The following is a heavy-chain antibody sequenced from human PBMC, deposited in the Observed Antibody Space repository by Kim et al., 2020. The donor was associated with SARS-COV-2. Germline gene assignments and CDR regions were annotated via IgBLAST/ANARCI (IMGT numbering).Heavy chain of an antibody. CDR3: AKDDPPYCGGDCYGGGMDV. CDR1: GFTFSSYA. CDR2: ISGSGGST. V-gene: IGHV3-23*01. J-gene: IGHJ6*02. D-gene: IGHD2-21*02. Sequence: GGSLRLSCAASGFTFSSYAMSWVRQAPGKGLEWVSDISGSGGSTYYADSVKGRFTISRDNSKNTLYLQMNSLRAEDTAVYYCAKDDPPYCGGDCYGGGMDVWGQGTTVTVSS.